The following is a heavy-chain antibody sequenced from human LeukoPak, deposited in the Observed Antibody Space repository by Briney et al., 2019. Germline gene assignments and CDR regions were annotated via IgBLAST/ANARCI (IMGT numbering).Heavy chain of an antibody. Sequence: PLQTLSLTCTVSGGSISSGSYYWSWIRQPAGKGLEWIGRIYTSGSTNYNPSLKSRVTMSVDTSKNQFSLKLSSLTAADTAVYYCAREGTLTRFESSAHVTLV. CDR2: IYTSGST. D-gene: IGHD4-11*01. CDR3: AREGTLTRFES. V-gene: IGHV4-61*02. CDR1: GGSISSGSYY. J-gene: IGHJ5*01.